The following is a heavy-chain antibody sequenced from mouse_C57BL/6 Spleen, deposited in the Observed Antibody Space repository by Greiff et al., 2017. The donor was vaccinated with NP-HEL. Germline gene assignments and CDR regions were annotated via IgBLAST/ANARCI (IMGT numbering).Heavy chain of an antibody. D-gene: IGHD2-1*01. CDR1: GYSITSGYY. V-gene: IGHV3-6*01. J-gene: IGHJ3*01. CDR2: ISYDGSN. CDR3: ARCGGNGNYEFAY. Sequence: EVKLMESGPGLVKPSQSLSLTCSVPGYSITSGYYWNWIRQFPGNKLEWMGYISYDGSNNYNPSLKNRISITRDTSKNQFFLKLNSVTTEDTATYYCARCGGNGNYEFAYWGQGTLVTVSA.